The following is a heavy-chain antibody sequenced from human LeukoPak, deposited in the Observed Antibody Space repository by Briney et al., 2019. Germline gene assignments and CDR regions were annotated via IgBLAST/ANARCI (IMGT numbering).Heavy chain of an antibody. Sequence: GASVKVSCKAPGYTFTGYYMHWVRQAPGQGLEWMGWINPNSGGTNYAQKFQGWVTMTRDTSISTAYMELSRLRSDDTAVYYCAVGYCSGGSCYSLGYWGQGTLVTVSS. CDR1: GYTFTGYY. CDR2: INPNSGGT. J-gene: IGHJ4*02. CDR3: AVGYCSGGSCYSLGY. V-gene: IGHV1-2*04. D-gene: IGHD2-15*01.